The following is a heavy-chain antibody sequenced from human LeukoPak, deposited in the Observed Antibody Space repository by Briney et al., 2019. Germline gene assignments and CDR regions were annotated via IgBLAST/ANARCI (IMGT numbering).Heavy chain of an antibody. V-gene: IGHV4-59*12. D-gene: IGHD2-15*01. CDR3: ARGGGYDAFDI. J-gene: IGHJ3*02. CDR1: GGSISSYY. CDR2: IYYSGST. Sequence: AETLSLTCTVSGGSISSYYWSWIRQPPGKGREWIGYIYYSGSTNYNPSLKSRVTISVDTSKNQFSLKLSSVTAADTAVYYCARGGGYDAFDIWGQGTMVTVSS.